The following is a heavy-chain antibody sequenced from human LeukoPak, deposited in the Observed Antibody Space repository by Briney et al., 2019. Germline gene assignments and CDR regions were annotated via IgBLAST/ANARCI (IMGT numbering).Heavy chain of an antibody. Sequence: PGKSLRLSCAASGFSFGTYAMHWVRPAPGKGLEWVALILYDGSLENTADSVRGRFIISRDSSKNTLFLQMNSLRIEDTAVYYCARGAILGGYNLIDDWGQGTLVTVSS. D-gene: IGHD1-26*01. CDR3: ARGAILGGYNLIDD. J-gene: IGHJ4*02. CDR2: ILYDGSLE. V-gene: IGHV3-30*04. CDR1: GFSFGTYA.